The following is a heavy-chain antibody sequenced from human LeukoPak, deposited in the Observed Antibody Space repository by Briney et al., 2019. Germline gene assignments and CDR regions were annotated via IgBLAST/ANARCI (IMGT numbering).Heavy chain of an antibody. CDR3: ARDRRPLRYFDWLDY. CDR2: ISAYNGNT. Sequence: ASVNVSCKASGYTFTSYGISWVRQAPGQGLEWMGWISAYNGNTNYAQKLQGRVTMTTDTSTSTAYMELRSLRSDDTAVYYCARDRRPLRYFDWLDYWGQGTLVTVSS. CDR1: GYTFTSYG. D-gene: IGHD3-9*01. J-gene: IGHJ4*02. V-gene: IGHV1-18*01.